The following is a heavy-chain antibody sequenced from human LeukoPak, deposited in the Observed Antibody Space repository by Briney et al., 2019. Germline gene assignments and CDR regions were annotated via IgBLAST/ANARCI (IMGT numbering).Heavy chain of an antibody. CDR2: INPNSGGT. CDR1: GYTFTGYY. CDR3: ARGHYDILTGYSFDY. V-gene: IGHV1-2*02. Sequence: ASVKVSCKASGYTFTGYYMHWVRQAPGQGLEWMGWINPNSGGTNYAQKFQGRVTMTRDTSISTAYMELSRLTSEDTALYYCARGHYDILTGYSFDYWGQGTLVTVSS. D-gene: IGHD3-9*01. J-gene: IGHJ4*02.